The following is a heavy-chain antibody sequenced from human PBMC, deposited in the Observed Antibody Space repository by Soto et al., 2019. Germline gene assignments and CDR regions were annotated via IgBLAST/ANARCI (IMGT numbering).Heavy chain of an antibody. J-gene: IGHJ4*02. CDR3: ARQQSYGSGGSCPYFDY. Sequence: QVQLQESGPGLVKPSQTLSLTCTVSGGSISSGDYYWSWIRQPPGKVLEWIGYIYYRGSTYYKPSLKSLVTISVDTSKNQFPLKLSSVNAADTSVYYCARQQSYGSGGSCPYFDYWGQGTLVTVSS. V-gene: IGHV4-30-4*01. D-gene: IGHD2-15*01. CDR2: IYYRGST. CDR1: GGSISSGDYY.